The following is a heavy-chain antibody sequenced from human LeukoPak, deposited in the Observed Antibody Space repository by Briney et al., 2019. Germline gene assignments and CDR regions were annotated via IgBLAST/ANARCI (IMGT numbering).Heavy chain of an antibody. J-gene: IGHJ4*02. V-gene: IGHV1-2*02. CDR2: INPNNGGT. D-gene: IGHD4-23*01. CDR3: ARDAGRTTVVTRARGY. Sequence: GASVKVSCKASGFTFTGYYMHWVRQAPGQGLEWMGWINPNNGGTNYAQTFQDRVTMTRDTSISTAYMELSRLRSDDTAVYYCARDAGRTTVVTRARGYWGQGTLVTVSS. CDR1: GFTFTGYY.